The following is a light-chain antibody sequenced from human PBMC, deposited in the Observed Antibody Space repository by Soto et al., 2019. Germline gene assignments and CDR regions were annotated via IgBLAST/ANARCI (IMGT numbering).Light chain of an antibody. CDR1: QSISTY. CDR2: AAS. CDR3: PPSYRTPLP. J-gene: IGKJ2*01. V-gene: IGKV1-39*01. Sequence: DIQMTQSPSSLSASVGDRVTITCRASQSISTYLNWYQQKPGKAPKVLIYAASSLQSGVPSRFSGSGSGADFHPHNSRPPPEGFANFYCPPSYRTPLPFGPGTKLELK.